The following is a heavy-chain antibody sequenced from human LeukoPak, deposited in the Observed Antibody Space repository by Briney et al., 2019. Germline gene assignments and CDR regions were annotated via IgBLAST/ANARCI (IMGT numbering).Heavy chain of an antibody. CDR3: ARDPQCCSSTSCPWHYYYGMDV. D-gene: IGHD2-2*01. CDR1: GGTFGSYA. J-gene: IGHJ6*02. Sequence: GASVKVSCKASGGTFGSYAISWVRQAPGQGLEWMGGVIPIFGTANYAQKFQGRVTITADESTSTAYMELSSLRSEDTAVYYCARDPQCCSSTSCPWHYYYGMDVWGQGTTVTVSS. CDR2: VIPIFGTA. V-gene: IGHV1-69*13.